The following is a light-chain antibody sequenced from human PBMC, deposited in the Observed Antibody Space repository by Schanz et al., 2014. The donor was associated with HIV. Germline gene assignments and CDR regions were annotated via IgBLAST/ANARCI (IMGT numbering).Light chain of an antibody. Sequence: DIQMTQSPASLSASVGDRVTITCRASQGISSYLAWYQQKPGKAPKVLIYAASTLQSGVPSRFSGSGSGTYFTLTISSLQPEDFATYYCQQPNSYPLTFGGGTKVEIK. CDR2: AAS. J-gene: IGKJ4*01. V-gene: IGKV1-9*01. CDR3: QQPNSYPLT. CDR1: QGISSY.